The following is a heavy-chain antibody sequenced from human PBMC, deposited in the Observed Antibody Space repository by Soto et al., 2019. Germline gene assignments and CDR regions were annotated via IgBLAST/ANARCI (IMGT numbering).Heavy chain of an antibody. J-gene: IGHJ1*01. Sequence: PGGSLRLSCAASGFTFSSYAMIWVRQAPGKGLEWVSAISGSGGSTYYADSVKGRFTISRDNSKNTLYLQMNSLRAEDTAVYYCAKTPCSGGSCYSIAEYFQHWGQGTLVTVSS. D-gene: IGHD2-15*01. CDR3: AKTPCSGGSCYSIAEYFQH. V-gene: IGHV3-23*01. CDR2: ISGSGGST. CDR1: GFTFSSYA.